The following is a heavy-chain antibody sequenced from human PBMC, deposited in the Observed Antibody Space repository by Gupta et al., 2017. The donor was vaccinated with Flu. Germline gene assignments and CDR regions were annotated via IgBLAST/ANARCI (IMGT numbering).Heavy chain of an antibody. CDR3: ARGGYIGCKWFDP. J-gene: IGHJ5*02. V-gene: IGHV4-31*03. CDR1: GGSMTNGGYY. Sequence: QVQLQESGPGLVKPSQTLFLTCTVSGGSMTNGGYYWGWIRHFPGKGLQWIGQIYYSGNTYYNPALKSRVAISVDTFNKQFSLELTSVTAADTAVYYCARGGYIGCKWFDPWGQGTQVTVSS. CDR2: IYYSGNT. D-gene: IGHD1-1*01.